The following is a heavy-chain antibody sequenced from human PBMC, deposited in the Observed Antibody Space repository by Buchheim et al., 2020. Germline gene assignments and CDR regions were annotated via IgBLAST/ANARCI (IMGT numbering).Heavy chain of an antibody. CDR2: IKQDGSEK. D-gene: IGHD6-19*01. V-gene: IGHV3-7*01. CDR3: ARDSVDSSGWYYYYYGMDV. CDR1: GFTFSSYW. Sequence: EVQLVESGGGLVQPGGSLRLSCAASGFTFSSYWMSWVRQAPGKGLEWVANIKQDGSEKYYVDSVKGRFTISRDNAKNSLYLQMNSLRAEDTAVHYCARDSVDSSGWYYYYYGMDVWGQGTT. J-gene: IGHJ6*02.